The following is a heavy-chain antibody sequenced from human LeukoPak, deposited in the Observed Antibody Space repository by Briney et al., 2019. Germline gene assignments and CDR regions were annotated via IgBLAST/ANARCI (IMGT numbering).Heavy chain of an antibody. CDR1: GGTFNSYA. J-gene: IGHJ4*02. V-gene: IGHV1-69*13. CDR3: ARETGPYSDYAGSSDY. D-gene: IGHD5-12*01. CDR2: IILMFDTV. Sequence: ASVKVSCKASGGTFNSYAISWVRQAPGQGLEWMGGIILMFDTVNYAQKFQDRVTFTADESTSTAYMELSSLRSEDTAVYYCARETGPYSDYAGSSDYRGQGTLVTVSS.